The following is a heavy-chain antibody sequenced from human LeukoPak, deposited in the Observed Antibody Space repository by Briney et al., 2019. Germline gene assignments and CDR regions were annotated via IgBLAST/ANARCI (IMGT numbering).Heavy chain of an antibody. CDR2: IYSGGST. J-gene: IGHJ6*02. V-gene: IGHV3-66*01. D-gene: IGHD3-10*01. Sequence: GGSLRLSCAASGFIFNDYAMHWVRQAPGKGLEWVSVIYSGGSTYYADSVKGRFTISRDNSKNTLYLQMNSLRAEDTAVYYCARAMVRGVIITYDYYYGMDVWGQGTTVTVSS. CDR3: ARAMVRGVIITYDYYYGMDV. CDR1: GFIFNDYA.